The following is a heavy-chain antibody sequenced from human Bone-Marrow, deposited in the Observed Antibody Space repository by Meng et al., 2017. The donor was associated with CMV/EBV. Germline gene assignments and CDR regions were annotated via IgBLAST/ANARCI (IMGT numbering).Heavy chain of an antibody. Sequence: ASVKVSCKASGYTFTGYDINWVRQATGQGLEWMGWMNPNSGNTGYAQKFQGRVTITRNTSISTAYMELSSLRSEDTSVYYCATGGTATLDYWGQGTLVTVSS. CDR3: ATGGTATLDY. CDR2: MNPNSGNT. J-gene: IGHJ4*02. D-gene: IGHD4-11*01. V-gene: IGHV1-8*03. CDR1: GYTFTGYD.